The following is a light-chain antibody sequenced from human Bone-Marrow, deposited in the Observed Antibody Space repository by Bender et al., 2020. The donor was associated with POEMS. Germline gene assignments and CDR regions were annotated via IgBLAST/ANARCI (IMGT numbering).Light chain of an antibody. CDR3: GTWDSSLSAAE. CDR2: SNT. CDR1: GSNIGGYP. V-gene: IGLV1-44*01. J-gene: IGLJ3*02. Sequence: QSVLTQPPSVSGTPGQRVTISCSGSGSNIGGYPVNWYQQLPGTAPNLLIHSNTQRPSGVPDRFSGSKSGSSATLGITGLQTGDEADYYCGTWDSSLSAAEFGGGTKLTVL.